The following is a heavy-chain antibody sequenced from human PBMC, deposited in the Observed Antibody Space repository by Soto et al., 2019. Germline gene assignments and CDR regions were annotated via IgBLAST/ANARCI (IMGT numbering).Heavy chain of an antibody. D-gene: IGHD6-13*01. CDR2: IKHDGSDQ. CDR1: GFTFSTYW. Sequence: GGSLRLSCAASGFTFSTYWMSWVRQVPGKGLEWVANIKHDGSDQYYADSLKGRFTISRDNAKNSLYLQMNSLRAEDTAVYYCARVPYTSSWYYYFDHWGQGTLVTVSS. V-gene: IGHV3-7*01. J-gene: IGHJ4*02. CDR3: ARVPYTSSWYYYFDH.